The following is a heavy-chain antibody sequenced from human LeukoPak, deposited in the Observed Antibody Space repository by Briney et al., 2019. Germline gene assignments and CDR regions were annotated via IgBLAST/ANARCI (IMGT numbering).Heavy chain of an antibody. CDR1: GGSISSSNW. CDR2: IYHSGST. J-gene: IGHJ5*02. Sequence: PSETLSLTCAVSGGSISSSNWWSWVRQPPGQGLEWIGEIYHSGSTNYNPSLKSRVTMSVDKSKNQFSLKLSSVTAADTAVYYCARLDIVATIYHWGQGTLVTVSS. D-gene: IGHD5-12*01. CDR3: ARLDIVATIYH. V-gene: IGHV4-4*02.